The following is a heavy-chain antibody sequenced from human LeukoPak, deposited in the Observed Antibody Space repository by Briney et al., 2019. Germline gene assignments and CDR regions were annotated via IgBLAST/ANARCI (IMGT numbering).Heavy chain of an antibody. CDR3: AREDDSSGYYFRYYYYYGMDV. CDR1: GYTSTSYY. V-gene: IGHV1-46*01. J-gene: IGHJ6*02. D-gene: IGHD3-22*01. Sequence: ASVKVSCKASGYTSTSYYMHWVRQAPGQGLEWMGIINPSGGGTSYAQKFQGRVTMTRDTSTSTVYMELSSLRSEDTAVYYCAREDDSSGYYFRYYYYYGMDVWGQGTTVTVSS. CDR2: INPSGGGT.